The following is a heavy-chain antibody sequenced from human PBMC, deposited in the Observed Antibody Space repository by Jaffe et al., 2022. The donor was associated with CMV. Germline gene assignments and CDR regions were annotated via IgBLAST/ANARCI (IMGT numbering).Heavy chain of an antibody. CDR2: FDPEDGET. V-gene: IGHV1-24*01. CDR1: GYTLTELS. D-gene: IGHD5-18*01. J-gene: IGHJ4*02. Sequence: QVQLVQSGAEVKKPGASVKVSCKVSGYTLTELSMHWVRQAPGKGLEWMGGFDPEDGETIYAQKFQGRVTMTEDTSTDTAYMELSSLRSEDTAVYYCATDSSLGSRRVPRGYSYGNFDYWGQGTLVTVSS. CDR3: ATDSSLGSRRVPRGYSYGNFDY.